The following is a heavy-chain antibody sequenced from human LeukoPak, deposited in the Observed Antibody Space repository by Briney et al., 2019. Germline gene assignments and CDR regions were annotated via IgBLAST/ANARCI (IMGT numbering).Heavy chain of an antibody. J-gene: IGHJ6*02. V-gene: IGHV4-59*01. CDR3: ARGGSGYDSFYYYGMDV. D-gene: IGHD5-12*01. CDR2: IYDSGST. Sequence: SETLSLTCTVAGGSISGYYWSWIRQPPGKGLEWIGYIYDSGSTNYNPSLKSRVTISVDTSKNQFSLKLSSVTAADTAVYFCARGGSGYDSFYYYGMDVWGQGTTVTVSS. CDR1: GGSISGYY.